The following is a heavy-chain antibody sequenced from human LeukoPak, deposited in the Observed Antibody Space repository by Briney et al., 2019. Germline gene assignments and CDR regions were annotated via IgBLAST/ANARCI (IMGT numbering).Heavy chain of an antibody. CDR1: GFTFSSYA. Sequence: GGSLRLSCAVSGFTFSSYAMHWVRQAPGKGLEWVAVISYARSNKFYADSVRGRVTISRDNSKNTLYLQMNNLKTEDTAVYYCARGQHRVTYSDDAFDIWGQGTMVTVSS. J-gene: IGHJ3*02. V-gene: IGHV3-30-3*01. CDR3: ARGQHRVTYSDDAFDI. CDR2: ISYARSNK. D-gene: IGHD4-11*01.